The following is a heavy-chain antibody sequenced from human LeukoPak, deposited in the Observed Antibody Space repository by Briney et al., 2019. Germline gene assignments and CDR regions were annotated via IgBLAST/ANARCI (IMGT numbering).Heavy chain of an antibody. Sequence: SETLSLTCTVSGGSISSYYWSWIRQPPGKGLEWIGYIYYSGSTNYNPSLKSRVTISVDTSKNQFSLKLSSVTAADTAVYYCAMFKARAGIRYYYYYYGMDVWGQGTTVTVSS. V-gene: IGHV4-59*01. CDR1: GGSISSYY. J-gene: IGHJ6*02. CDR3: AMFKARAGIRYYYYYYGMDV. CDR2: IYYSGST.